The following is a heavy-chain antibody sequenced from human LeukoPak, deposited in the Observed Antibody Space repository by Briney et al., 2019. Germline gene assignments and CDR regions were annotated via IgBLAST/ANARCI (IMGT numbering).Heavy chain of an antibody. Sequence: SETLSLTCTVSGGSISSSSYYWGWIRQPPGKGLEWIGSTYYSGSTYYNLSLKSRVTLSVDTSKNRFSLKLSSVTAADTGVYYCARQLGYCSSTSCYAYKVDYWGQGTLVTVSS. CDR1: GGSISSSSYY. D-gene: IGHD2-2*01. J-gene: IGHJ4*02. CDR2: TYYSGST. CDR3: ARQLGYCSSTSCYAYKVDY. V-gene: IGHV4-39*01.